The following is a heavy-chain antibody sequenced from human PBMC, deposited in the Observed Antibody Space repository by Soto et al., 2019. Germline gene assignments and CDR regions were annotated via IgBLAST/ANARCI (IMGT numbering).Heavy chain of an antibody. CDR1: GFTFSSYG. CDR2: ISYDGSNN. J-gene: IGHJ4*02. CDR3: AKPGVGDWAGEFHYFDY. V-gene: IGHV3-30*18. Sequence: VQLVESGGGVVQPGRSLRLSCAASGFTFSSYGMHWVRQAPGKGLEWVAVISYDGSNNYYADSVKGRFTISRDNSKNTLYLQMNSLGAEDTAVYYCAKPGVGDWAGEFHYFDYWGQGTLVTVSS. D-gene: IGHD3-10*01.